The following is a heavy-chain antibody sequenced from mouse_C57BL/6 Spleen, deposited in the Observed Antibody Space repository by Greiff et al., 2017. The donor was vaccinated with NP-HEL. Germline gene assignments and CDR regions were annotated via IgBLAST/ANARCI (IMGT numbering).Heavy chain of an antibody. D-gene: IGHD2-12*01. J-gene: IGHJ3*01. Sequence: EVQLQQSGAELVRPGASVKLSCTASGFNIKDDYMHWVKQRPEQGLEWIGWIDPENGDTEYASNFQGKATITADTSSNTAYLQLSSLTSEDTAVDYVTRCYDGFAYGGQGTLVTVSA. CDR1: GFNIKDDY. CDR2: IDPENGDT. V-gene: IGHV14-4*01. CDR3: TRCYDGFAY.